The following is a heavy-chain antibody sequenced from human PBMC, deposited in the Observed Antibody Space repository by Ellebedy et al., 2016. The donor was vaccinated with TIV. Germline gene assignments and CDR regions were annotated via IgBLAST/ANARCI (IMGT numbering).Heavy chain of an antibody. CDR3: ARGDRGSGWYWDK. J-gene: IGHJ4*02. D-gene: IGHD6-19*01. Sequence: GESLKISCKGSGYSFISYWNGWVRQMPRKGLEWMGYIYPGYSDTRYSPSFPGQVTISVDKSISTDYLQWSSLKASDTAIYYCARGDRGSGWYWDKWGQGTLVTVSS. V-gene: IGHV5-51*01. CDR2: IYPGYSDT. CDR1: GYSFISYW.